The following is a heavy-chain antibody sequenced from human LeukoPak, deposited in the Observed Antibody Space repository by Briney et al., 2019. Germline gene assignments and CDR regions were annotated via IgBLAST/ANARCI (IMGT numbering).Heavy chain of an antibody. CDR1: GFTFSSNW. D-gene: IGHD3-10*01. V-gene: IGHV3-74*01. CDR2: IKSDGSST. CDR3: ARDSAMVRGVILDY. Sequence: GGSLRLSCAASGFTFSSNWMHWVRQAPRQGLVLVSRIKSDGSSTSYADSVKGRFTICRDNVKNTLYLQTNSLRAEDTAVYYCARDSAMVRGVILDYWGQGTLVTVSS. J-gene: IGHJ4*02.